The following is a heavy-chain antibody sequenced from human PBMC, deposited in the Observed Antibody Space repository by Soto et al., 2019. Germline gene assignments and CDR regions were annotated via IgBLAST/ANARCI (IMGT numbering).Heavy chain of an antibody. CDR1: GFTFSSYA. D-gene: IGHD3-9*01. CDR2: ISYDGSNK. Sequence: QVQLVESGGGVVQPGRSLRLSCAASGFTFSSYAMHWVRQAPGKGLEWVAVISYDGSNKYYADSVKGRFTISRDNSKNTLYLQMTSLRAEDTAVYYCARELYYDILTGYYPDYYGMDVWGQGTTVTVSS. J-gene: IGHJ6*02. V-gene: IGHV3-30-3*01. CDR3: ARELYYDILTGYYPDYYGMDV.